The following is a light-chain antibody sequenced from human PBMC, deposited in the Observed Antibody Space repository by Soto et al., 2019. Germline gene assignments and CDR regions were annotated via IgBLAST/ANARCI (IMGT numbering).Light chain of an antibody. CDR3: SSYTSSSTWV. CDR2: DVS. Sequence: QSALTQPASVSGSPGQSITISCTGTSSDVGGYNYVSWYQHHPGKAPKLMIYDVSNRPSGASNLFSGSKSGNTASLTISGLQAEDEADYYCSSYTSSSTWVFGGGTKLTVL. V-gene: IGLV2-14*03. J-gene: IGLJ3*02. CDR1: SSDVGGYNY.